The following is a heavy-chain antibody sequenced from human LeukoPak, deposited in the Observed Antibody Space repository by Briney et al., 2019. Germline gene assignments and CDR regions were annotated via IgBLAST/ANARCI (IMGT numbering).Heavy chain of an antibody. CDR2: ISAYNGNT. CDR1: GYTFTSYS. CDR3: VREIVGATLYFDY. Sequence: ASVKVSCKASGYTFTSYSISWVLQAPGQGLEWMGWISAYNGNTNYAQKLQGRVTMTTDTSTSTAYMELRSLRSDDTAVYYCVREIVGATLYFDYWGQGTLVTVSS. J-gene: IGHJ4*02. D-gene: IGHD1-26*01. V-gene: IGHV1-18*01.